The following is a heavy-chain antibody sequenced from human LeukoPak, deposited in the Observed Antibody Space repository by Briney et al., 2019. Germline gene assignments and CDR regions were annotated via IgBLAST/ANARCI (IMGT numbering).Heavy chain of an antibody. J-gene: IGHJ4*02. V-gene: IGHV3-23*01. CDR3: AKAYYSDTFDY. D-gene: IGHD3-10*01. Sequence: GGSLRLSCAASGFTFSSYAMNWVRQAPGKGLEWVSIISASGASTYNADSVKGRFTISRDNSKNTLYLQMNSLRAEDTAVYYCAKAYYSDTFDYWAREPWSPSPQ. CDR1: GFTFSSYA. CDR2: ISASGAST.